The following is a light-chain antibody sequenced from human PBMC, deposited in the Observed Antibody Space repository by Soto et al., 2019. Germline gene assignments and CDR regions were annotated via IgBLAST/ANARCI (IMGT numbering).Light chain of an antibody. CDR1: SSDVGGHNY. CDR2: DVS. Sequence: QSVLTQPASVSGSRGQSVTISCTGTSSDVGGHNYVSWYQQHPGKAPKLMIYDVSNRPSGVSNRFSGSKSGYTASLTISGLQAEDEADYYCSSYTSSNTYVFGTGTKVTV. J-gene: IGLJ1*01. CDR3: SSYTSSNTYV. V-gene: IGLV2-14*03.